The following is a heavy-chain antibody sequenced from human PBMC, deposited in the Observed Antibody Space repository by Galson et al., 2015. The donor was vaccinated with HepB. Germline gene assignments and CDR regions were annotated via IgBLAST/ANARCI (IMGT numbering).Heavy chain of an antibody. CDR3: AVFCEWLRTSDDAFDI. V-gene: IGHV3-33*01. D-gene: IGHD3-3*01. Sequence: SLRLSCAASGFTFSSYGMRWVRPTPGKGLEWVAVIWYDGSNKYYADTVKGRFTISRDNTKNTLYLQMNSLRAEDTAVYYCAVFCEWLRTSDDAFDIWGQGTMVTVSS. CDR2: IWYDGSNK. CDR1: GFTFSSYG. J-gene: IGHJ3*02.